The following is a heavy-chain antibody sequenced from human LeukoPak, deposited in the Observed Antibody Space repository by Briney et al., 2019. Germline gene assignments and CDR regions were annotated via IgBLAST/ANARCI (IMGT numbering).Heavy chain of an antibody. V-gene: IGHV3-23*01. CDR3: AKGRETRSGSYLEY. D-gene: IGHD1-26*01. Sequence: GGSLRLSSAAPVVTFSVDAMSCVRQAPGKGLEWVSAISGSGGSTYYADSVKGRFAISRDNSKNTLYLQMNRLRAEETAVYYCAKGRETRSGSYLEYWGQGTLVTVSS. CDR2: ISGSGGST. CDR1: VVTFSVDA. J-gene: IGHJ4*02.